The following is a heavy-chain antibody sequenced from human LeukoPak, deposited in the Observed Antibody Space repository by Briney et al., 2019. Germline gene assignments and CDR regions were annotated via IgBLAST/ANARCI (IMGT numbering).Heavy chain of an antibody. CDR3: AKLGQVVVTASFDY. CDR2: ISWSGGST. J-gene: IGHJ4*02. D-gene: IGHD2-21*02. CDR1: GFTFSSYA. V-gene: IGHV3-23*01. Sequence: GGSLRLSCAASGFTFSSYAMSWVRQAPGEGLEWVSAISWSGGSTYYADSVKGRFTISRDNSKNTLYLQLNSLRAEDTAVYYCAKLGQVVVTASFDYWGQGTLVTVSS.